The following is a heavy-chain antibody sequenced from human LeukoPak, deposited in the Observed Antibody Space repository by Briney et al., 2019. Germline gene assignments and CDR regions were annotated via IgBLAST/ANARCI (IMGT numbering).Heavy chain of an antibody. CDR2: IWYDGSNK. D-gene: IGHD1-7*01. V-gene: IGHV3-33*01. CDR3: ARGNYQLSNGMDV. Sequence: GTSLRLSCAASGFTFRNYGIHWVRQAPGKELEWVSIIWYDGSNKYYADSVKGRFTISRDNSKNTLYLQMSSLRAEDTALYYCARGNYQLSNGMDVWGQGTTVTVSS. J-gene: IGHJ6*02. CDR1: GFTFRNYG.